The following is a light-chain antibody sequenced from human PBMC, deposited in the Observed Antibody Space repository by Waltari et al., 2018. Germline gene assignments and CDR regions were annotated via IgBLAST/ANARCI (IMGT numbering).Light chain of an antibody. J-gene: IGKJ5*01. V-gene: IGKV3-20*01. CDR3: QQYVSSPIT. Sequence: EIVLTQSPGTLSLSPGERATLSCRASQSVSSSYLAWYQQKPGQAPRLLIHGASSRATGIPDRFSGSGSGTDFTLTISRLEPEDFAVYYCQQYVSSPITFGQGTRLDIK. CDR1: QSVSSSY. CDR2: GAS.